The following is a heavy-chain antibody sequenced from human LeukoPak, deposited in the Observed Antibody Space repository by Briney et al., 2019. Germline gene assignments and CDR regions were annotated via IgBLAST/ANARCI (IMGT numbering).Heavy chain of an antibody. CDR3: ARDAYCGGDCYYDY. V-gene: IGHV3-21*01. D-gene: IGHD2-21*02. J-gene: IGHJ4*02. Sequence: GGSLRLSCAASGFTFSSYTLIWVRQAPGKGLEWVSSISGSDSYIYYADSVKGRLTISRDNAKNSLYLQMNSLRAEDTAVYYCARDAYCGGDCYYDYWGQGTLVTVSS. CDR1: GFTFSSYT. CDR2: ISGSDSYI.